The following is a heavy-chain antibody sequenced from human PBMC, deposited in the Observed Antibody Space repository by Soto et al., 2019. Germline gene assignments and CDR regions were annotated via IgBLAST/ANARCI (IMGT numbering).Heavy chain of an antibody. V-gene: IGHV3-23*01. CDR2: ISGSGGST. CDR3: ANPKHQQLAYFDY. CDR1: GFTFSSYA. J-gene: IGHJ4*02. Sequence: GGSLRLSCAASGFTFSSYAMSWVRQAPGKGLEWVSAISGSGGSTYYADSVKGRFTISRDNSKNTLSLQMNSLRAEDTAVYYCANPKHQQLAYFDYWGQGTLVTVSS. D-gene: IGHD6-13*01.